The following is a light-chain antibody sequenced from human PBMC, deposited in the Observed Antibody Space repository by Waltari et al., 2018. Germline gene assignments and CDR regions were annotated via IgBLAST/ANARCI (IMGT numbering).Light chain of an antibody. CDR3: QQYNSYSWT. Sequence: DIQMTQSPSSLSASVGDRVTITCRASQGISSWLAWYQQKPEKAPKSLIYVASRLQNGVPSRFSGSGYGTDFNLTITSLQPEDFATYYCQQYNSYSWTFGQGTKVEIK. V-gene: IGKV1D-16*01. J-gene: IGKJ1*01. CDR2: VAS. CDR1: QGISSW.